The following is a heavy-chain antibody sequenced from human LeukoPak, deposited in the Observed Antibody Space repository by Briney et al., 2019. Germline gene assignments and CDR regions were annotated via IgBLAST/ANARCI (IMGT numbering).Heavy chain of an antibody. CDR3: ARGTVRYFDWLHSYYFDY. CDR1: GYSFTSYW. J-gene: IGHJ4*02. CDR2: IYPGDSDT. V-gene: IGHV5-51*01. D-gene: IGHD3-9*01. Sequence: GESLKISCKGSGYSFTSYWIGWVRQMPGKGLEWMGIIYPGDSDTRYSPSFQGQVTISADKSISTAYLQWSSLKASDTAMYYCARGTVRYFDWLHSYYFDYWGQGTLVTVSS.